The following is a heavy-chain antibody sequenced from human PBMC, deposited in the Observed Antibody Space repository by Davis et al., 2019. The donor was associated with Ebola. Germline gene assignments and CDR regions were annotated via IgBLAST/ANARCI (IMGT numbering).Heavy chain of an antibody. CDR1: GGSISSSY. J-gene: IGHJ4*02. Sequence: MPSETLSLTCSVSGGSISSSYWSWIRQPPGKGLEWIGYIYYSGSTNYNPSLKSRVTISVDTSKNQFSLKLSSVTAADTAVYYCADLHSGYWGQGTLVTVSS. CDR2: IYYSGST. V-gene: IGHV4-59*08. CDR3: ADLHSGY. D-gene: IGHD6-13*01.